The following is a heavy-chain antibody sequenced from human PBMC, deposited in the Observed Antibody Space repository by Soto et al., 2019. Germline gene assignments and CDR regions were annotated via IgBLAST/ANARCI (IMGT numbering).Heavy chain of an antibody. CDR3: ARNAHVLRFLEWSRNYGMDV. Sequence: GGSLRLSCAASGFTFSSYSMNWVRQAPGKGLEWVSSISSSSSYIYYADSVKGRFTISGDNAKNSLYLQMNSLRAEDTAVYYCARNAHVLRFLEWSRNYGMDVWGQGTTVTVSS. V-gene: IGHV3-21*01. CDR1: GFTFSSYS. D-gene: IGHD3-3*01. CDR2: ISSSSSYI. J-gene: IGHJ6*02.